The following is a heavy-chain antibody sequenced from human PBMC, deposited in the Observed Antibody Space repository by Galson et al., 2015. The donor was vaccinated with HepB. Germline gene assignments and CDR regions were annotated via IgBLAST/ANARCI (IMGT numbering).Heavy chain of an antibody. Sequence: SLRLSCAASGFTFGDYAMSWFRQAPGKGLEWVGFIRSKAYGGTTQYAASVKGSFTISRDDSKSIAYLQMNSLKTEDTAVYYCTRGYCTGGSCYFGFDYWGQGTLVTVSS. CDR1: GFTFGDYA. CDR2: IRSKAYGGTT. CDR3: TRGYCTGGSCYFGFDY. V-gene: IGHV3-49*03. D-gene: IGHD2-15*01. J-gene: IGHJ4*02.